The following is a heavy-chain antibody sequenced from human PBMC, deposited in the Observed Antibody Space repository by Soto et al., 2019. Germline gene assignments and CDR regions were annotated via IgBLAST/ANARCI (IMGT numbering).Heavy chain of an antibody. D-gene: IGHD3-3*01. CDR1: GFTFSSYA. CDR2: ISYDGSNK. CDR3: ARSSSAHDFWSGYLGYYGMDV. J-gene: IGHJ6*02. Sequence: PVGSLRLSCAASGFTFSSYAMHWVRQAPGKGLEWVAVISYDGSNKYYADSVKGRFAISRDNSKNTLYLQMNSLRAEDTAVYYCARSSSAHDFWSGYLGYYGMDVWGQGTTVTVSS. V-gene: IGHV3-30*09.